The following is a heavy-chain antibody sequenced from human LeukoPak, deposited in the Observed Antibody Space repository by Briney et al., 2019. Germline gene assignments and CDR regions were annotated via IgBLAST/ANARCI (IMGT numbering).Heavy chain of an antibody. CDR3: ARREFEGRSDGRRNWFAP. Sequence: SETLSLTCSVSGDSISSYSWNWIRQPPGKGLEWIGRIYSNGRAIYNPSLNSRVTISVDTTKNQFSLKLTSVTATDTAVYYCARREFEGRSDGRRNWFAPWGQGTLVTVSS. J-gene: IGHJ5*02. D-gene: IGHD6-19*01. CDR1: GDSISSYS. CDR2: IYSNGRA. V-gene: IGHV4-59*08.